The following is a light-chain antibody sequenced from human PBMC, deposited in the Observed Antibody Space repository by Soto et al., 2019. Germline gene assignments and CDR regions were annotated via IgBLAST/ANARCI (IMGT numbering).Light chain of an antibody. Sequence: QPVLTQPPSVSGAPGQRVTISCTGSSSNIGAGHDVHWYQQLPGAAPKLLIYAYSNRPSGVPDRFSGSKSGTSASLAITGLQAEDEADYYCQSYDSSLSGHVFGTGTKVTVL. CDR3: QSYDSSLSGHV. CDR2: AYS. J-gene: IGLJ1*01. CDR1: SSNIGAGHD. V-gene: IGLV1-40*01.